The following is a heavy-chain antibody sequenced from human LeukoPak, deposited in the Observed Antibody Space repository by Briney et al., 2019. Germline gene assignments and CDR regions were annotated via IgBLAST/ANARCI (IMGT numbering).Heavy chain of an antibody. V-gene: IGHV1-18*01. CDR3: ARVRGYSYGDFDC. CDR2: ISAYNGNT. J-gene: IGHJ4*02. Sequence: AASVKVSCKASSYTFTNNGISWVRQAPGQGLEWMGWISAYNGNTNYAQKFQGRVSMTTDTSTRTAYMELTSLTSDDTAVYYCARVRGYSYGDFDCWGQGTLVTVSS. CDR1: SYTFTNNG. D-gene: IGHD5-18*01.